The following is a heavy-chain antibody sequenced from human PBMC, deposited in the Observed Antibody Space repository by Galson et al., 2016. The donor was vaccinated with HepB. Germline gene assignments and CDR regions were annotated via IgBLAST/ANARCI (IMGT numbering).Heavy chain of an antibody. J-gene: IGHJ6*03. V-gene: IGHV4-39*01. CDR3: ARHREGLVATITSFYYYYSMDV. D-gene: IGHD5-12*01. CDR2: IYYSGST. Sequence: SETLSLTCTVSGGSISSSSYSWGWIRQPPGKGLEWIGIIYYSGSTYYKPSLKSRVTISVDTSKNQFSLTLSSVTAADTAVYYCARHREGLVATITSFYYYYSMDVWGKGTTVTVSS. CDR1: GGSISSSSYS.